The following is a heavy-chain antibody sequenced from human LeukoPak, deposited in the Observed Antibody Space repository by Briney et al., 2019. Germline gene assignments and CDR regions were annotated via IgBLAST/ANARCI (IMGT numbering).Heavy chain of an antibody. CDR1: GFTFSNYA. Sequence: GGSLRLSCAASGFTFSNYAMNWVRQAPGKGLEWVSAISGSGGGTFYADSVKGRFTISRDNSKNTLYLQMNSLRADDTAVYYCTKINAYHYDSSGYYFDYWGQGTLVTVSS. CDR3: TKINAYHYDSSGYYFDY. CDR2: ISGSGGGT. V-gene: IGHV3-23*01. J-gene: IGHJ4*02. D-gene: IGHD3-22*01.